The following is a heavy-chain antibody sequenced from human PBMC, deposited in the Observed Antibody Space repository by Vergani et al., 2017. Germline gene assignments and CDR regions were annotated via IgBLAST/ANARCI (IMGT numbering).Heavy chain of an antibody. D-gene: IGHD4-17*01. Sequence: VQLVESGGGLVKPGGSLRLSCAASGFTFSSYGMHWVRQAPGKGLEWVAVISYDGSNKYYADSVKGRFTISRDNSKNTLYLQMNSLRAEDTAVYYCAKDQSPTVTTGIDYWGQGTLVTVSS. CDR2: ISYDGSNK. J-gene: IGHJ4*02. CDR3: AKDQSPTVTTGIDY. CDR1: GFTFSSYG. V-gene: IGHV3-30*18.